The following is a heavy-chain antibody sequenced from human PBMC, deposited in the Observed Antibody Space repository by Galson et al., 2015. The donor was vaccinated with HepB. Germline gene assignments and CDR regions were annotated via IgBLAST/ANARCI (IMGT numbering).Heavy chain of an antibody. D-gene: IGHD1-26*01. Sequence: SVKVSCKASGYTFTGYYMHWVRQAPGQGLEWMGRINPNSGGTNYAQKFQGRVTMTRDTSISTAYMELSRLRSDDTAVYYCARDRPWHSGSYYYYGMDVWGQGTTVTVSS. CDR1: GYTFTGYY. CDR2: INPNSGGT. J-gene: IGHJ6*02. CDR3: ARDRPWHSGSYYYYGMDV. V-gene: IGHV1-2*06.